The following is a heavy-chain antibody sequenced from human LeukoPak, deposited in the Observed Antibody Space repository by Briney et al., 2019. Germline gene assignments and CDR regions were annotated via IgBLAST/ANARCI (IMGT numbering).Heavy chain of an antibody. CDR1: GYTFTGYY. CDR2: ISAYNGNT. Sequence: ASVKVSCKASGYTFTGYYMHWVRQAPGQGLEWMGWISAYNGNTNYAQKLQGRVTMTTDTSTSTAYMELRSLRSDDTAVYYCARDVTSLDYWGQGTLVTVSS. D-gene: IGHD2-21*02. J-gene: IGHJ4*02. V-gene: IGHV1-18*04. CDR3: ARDVTSLDY.